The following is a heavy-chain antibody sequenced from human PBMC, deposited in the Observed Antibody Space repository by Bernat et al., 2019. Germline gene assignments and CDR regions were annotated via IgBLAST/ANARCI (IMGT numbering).Heavy chain of an antibody. V-gene: IGHV3-23*01. CDR3: AKTVTFDT. Sequence: EVQLLESGGGLVQPGGSLRHSCAASGFTYGTFAMTWVRQAPGKGLEWVSAISGSGGSTYYVDSVKGRFTISRDNSKNTLYLQMNSLRAEDTAVYYCAKTVTFDTWGQGTMVTVSS. CDR2: ISGSGGST. CDR1: GFTYGTFA. J-gene: IGHJ3*02.